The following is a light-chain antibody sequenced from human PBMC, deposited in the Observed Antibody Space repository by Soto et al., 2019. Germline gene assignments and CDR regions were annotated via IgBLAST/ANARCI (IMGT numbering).Light chain of an antibody. J-gene: IGKJ1*01. CDR1: QDISNY. CDR2: AAS. CDR3: QKYNSAPPT. Sequence: DLQMTQSPSSLSASVGDRVTITCRASQDISNYLAWYQQKPEKVPKLLIYAASTLQSGVPSRFSGSGSGTDFTLTISSLQPEDFATYYCQKYNSAPPTFGQGTKVDIK. V-gene: IGKV1-27*01.